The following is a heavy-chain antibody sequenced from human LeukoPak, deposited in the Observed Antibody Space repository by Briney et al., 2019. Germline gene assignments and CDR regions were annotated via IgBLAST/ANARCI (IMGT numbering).Heavy chain of an antibody. CDR2: INLDGSNT. CDR3: ARDRTDDVGRNYHPMFDL. Sequence: GGSLRLSCAASGFTFSSHWVHWVRQVPGRGPVWVSRINLDGSNTIYADSVKGRFTISRDNAKNTLHLQMSSLRAEDTALYYCARDRTDDVGRNYHPMFDLWGQGTMVTVSS. V-gene: IGHV3-74*01. J-gene: IGHJ3*01. CDR1: GFTFSSHW. D-gene: IGHD3-10*01.